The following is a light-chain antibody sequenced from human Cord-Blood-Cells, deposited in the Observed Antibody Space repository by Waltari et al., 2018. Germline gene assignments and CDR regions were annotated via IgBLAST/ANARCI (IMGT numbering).Light chain of an antibody. V-gene: IGLV2-23*01. Sequence: QSALTQPASVSGSPGQSITIPCPGTSSDVGTYTLVSWYQQHPGKAPKPMIYESSKRPSGVSNRFSGSKSGNTASLTISGLQAEDEADYYCCSYAGSSTSVFGGGTKLTVL. CDR1: SSDVGTYTL. CDR2: ESS. CDR3: CSYAGSSTSV. J-gene: IGLJ3*02.